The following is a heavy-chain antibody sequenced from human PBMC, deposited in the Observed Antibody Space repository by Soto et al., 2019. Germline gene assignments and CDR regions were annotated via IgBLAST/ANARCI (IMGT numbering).Heavy chain of an antibody. CDR2: MSSSSSYI. J-gene: IGHJ4*02. D-gene: IGHD1-1*01. V-gene: IGHV3-21*01. CDR1: GFTFSSDS. Sequence: GGSLRLSCAASGFTFSSDSMNWVRQAPGKVLEWVSSMSSSSSYIYYADSVKGRFTISRDNAKNSLYLQMNSLRAEDTAVYYCNAPRFWNDPLDYWGQGTLVAASS. CDR3: NAPRFWNDPLDY.